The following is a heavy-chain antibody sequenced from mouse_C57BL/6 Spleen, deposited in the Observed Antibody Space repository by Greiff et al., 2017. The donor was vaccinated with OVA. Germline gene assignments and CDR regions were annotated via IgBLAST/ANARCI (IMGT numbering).Heavy chain of an antibody. J-gene: IGHJ2*01. V-gene: IGHV1-26*01. CDR1: GYTFTDYY. CDR3: ASIYYSNYLYYFDY. CDR2: INPNNGGT. Sequence: VQLQQSGPELVKPGASVKISCKASGYTFTDYYMNWVKQSHGKSLEWIGDINPNNGGTSYNQKFKGKATLTVDKSSSTAYMELRSLTSEDSAVYYGASIYYSNYLYYFDYWGQGTTLTVSS. D-gene: IGHD2-5*01.